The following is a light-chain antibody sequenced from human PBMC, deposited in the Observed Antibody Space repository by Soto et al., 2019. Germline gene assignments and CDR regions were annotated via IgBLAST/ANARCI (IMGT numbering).Light chain of an antibody. CDR1: QSVSSSY. V-gene: IGKV3D-7*01. Sequence: EIVMTQSPATLSVSPGERATLSCRASQSVSSSYLAWYQQKPGQAPRLLIYGASSRATGIPDRFSGSGSGTDFTLTISSLQPEDFAVYFCHQDFNLPWTFGQGTKVDIK. J-gene: IGKJ1*01. CDR2: GAS. CDR3: HQDFNLPWT.